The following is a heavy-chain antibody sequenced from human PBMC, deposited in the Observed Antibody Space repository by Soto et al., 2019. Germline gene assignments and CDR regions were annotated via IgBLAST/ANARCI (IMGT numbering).Heavy chain of an antibody. Sequence: ASVKVSCKASGYTFTSYGISGVRQAPGQGLEWMGWISAYNGKTNYAQKLQGRVTMTTDTSTSTAYMELRSLRSDDTAVYYCARDLRGTGPWGPEQYFESRGQGTLVTVCS. CDR3: ARDLRGTGPWGPEQYFES. CDR2: ISAYNGKT. V-gene: IGHV1-18*01. D-gene: IGHD7-27*01. CDR1: GYTFTSYG. J-gene: IGHJ4*02.